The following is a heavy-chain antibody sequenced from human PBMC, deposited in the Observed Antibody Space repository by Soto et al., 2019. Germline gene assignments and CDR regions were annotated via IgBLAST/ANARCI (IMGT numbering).Heavy chain of an antibody. Sequence: PSETLSLTCAVSGGSISSYYWSWIRQPPGKGLEWIGYIYYSGSTNYNPSLKSRVTISVDTSKNQFSLKLSSVTAADTAVYYCARRRESITIFGVAYYYFDYWGQGTLVTVSS. D-gene: IGHD3-3*01. CDR3: ARRRESITIFGVAYYYFDY. V-gene: IGHV4-59*01. CDR1: GGSISSYY. CDR2: IYYSGST. J-gene: IGHJ4*02.